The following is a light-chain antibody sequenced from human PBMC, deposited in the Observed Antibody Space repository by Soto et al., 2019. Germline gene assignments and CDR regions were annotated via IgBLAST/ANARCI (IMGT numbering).Light chain of an antibody. J-gene: IGKJ1*01. CDR3: QQYGSSPST. CDR1: QSVSSSY. CDR2: DAS. V-gene: IGKV3-20*01. Sequence: EIVLMQSPGTLSLSPGERATLSCRASQSVSSSYLAWYQQRPGQAPRLLIYDASSRATGIPDRFSGSGSGTDFTLTISRLEPEDFAVYYCQQYGSSPSTFGQGTKVEIK.